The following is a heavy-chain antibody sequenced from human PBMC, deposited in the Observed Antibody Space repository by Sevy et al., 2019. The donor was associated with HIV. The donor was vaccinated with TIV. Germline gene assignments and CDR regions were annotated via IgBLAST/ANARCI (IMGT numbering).Heavy chain of an antibody. CDR1: GYTLSQVS. V-gene: IGHV1-24*01. CDR3: AITKDYYDSSGCPFDY. J-gene: IGHJ4*02. CDR2: FDPEDGET. Sequence: ASVKASCKVSGYTLSQVSMHWVRQVPGKGLEWTGSFDPEDGETIYAQKFQGRLTMTEDTSTDTAYMELSSLKSEDTAVFYCAITKDYYDSSGCPFDYWGQGTLVTVSS. D-gene: IGHD3-22*01.